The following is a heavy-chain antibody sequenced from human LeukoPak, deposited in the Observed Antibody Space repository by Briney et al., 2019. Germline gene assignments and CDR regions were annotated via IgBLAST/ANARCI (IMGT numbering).Heavy chain of an antibody. V-gene: IGHV1-46*01. CDR2: INPSGGST. CDR1: GYTFTSYY. J-gene: IGHJ4*02. D-gene: IGHD6-13*01. CDR3: ARDAVDSSSWMHYFDY. Sequence: ASVKVSCKASGYTFTSYYMHWVRQAPGQGLEWVGIINPSGGSTSYAQKFQGRVTMTRDTSTSTVYMELSSLRSEDTAVYYCARDAVDSSSWMHYFDYWGQGTLVTVSS.